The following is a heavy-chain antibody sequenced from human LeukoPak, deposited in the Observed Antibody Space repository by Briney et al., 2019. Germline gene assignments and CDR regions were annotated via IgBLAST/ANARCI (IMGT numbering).Heavy chain of an antibody. D-gene: IGHD3-10*01. V-gene: IGHV4-4*07. Sequence: PSGTLSPTCTVSGGSISNYYWSWIRQPAGEGLEWIGRISASGSTNYNPSLMSRVTMSVDTSKNQISLKLTSVTAADTAVYYCARDHVYGSENPYYYYGMDVWGQGTTVSVSS. J-gene: IGHJ6*02. CDR2: ISASGST. CDR1: GGSISNYY. CDR3: ARDHVYGSENPYYYYGMDV.